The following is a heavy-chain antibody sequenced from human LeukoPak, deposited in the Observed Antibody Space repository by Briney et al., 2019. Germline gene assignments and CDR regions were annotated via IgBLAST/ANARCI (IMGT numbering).Heavy chain of an antibody. J-gene: IGHJ4*02. D-gene: IGHD4-17*01. CDR2: ISYDGSNK. V-gene: IGHV3-30-3*01. Sequence: PGGSLRLSCAASGFTFSDYYMSWIRQAPGKGLEWVAVISYDGSNKYYADSVKGRFTISRDNSKNTLYLQMNSLRAEDTAVYYCARSGLVGDYVEDFDYWGQGTLVTVSS. CDR3: ARSGLVGDYVEDFDY. CDR1: GFTFSDYY.